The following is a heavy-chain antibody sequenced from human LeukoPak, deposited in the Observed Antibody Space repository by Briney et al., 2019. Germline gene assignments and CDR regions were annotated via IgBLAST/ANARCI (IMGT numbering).Heavy chain of an antibody. Sequence: SETLSLTCTVSGGSISSSSYYWGWIRQPPGKGLEWIGEINHSGSTNYNPSLKSRVTISVDTSKNQFSLKLSSVTAADTAVYYCASVTGTTWDYWGQGTLVTVSS. CDR3: ASVTGTTWDY. J-gene: IGHJ4*02. D-gene: IGHD1-20*01. V-gene: IGHV4-39*07. CDR2: INHSGST. CDR1: GGSISSSSYY.